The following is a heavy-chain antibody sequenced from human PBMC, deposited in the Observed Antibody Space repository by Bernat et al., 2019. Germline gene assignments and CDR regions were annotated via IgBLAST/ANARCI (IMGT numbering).Heavy chain of an antibody. D-gene: IGHD6-6*01. CDR1: GFTFSSYG. V-gene: IGHV3-33*01. CDR2: IWYDGSNK. Sequence: QVQLVESGGGVVQPGRSLRLSCAASGFTFSSYGMHGVRQAPGKGLEWVAVIWYDGSNKYYADSVKGRFTISRDNSKNTLYLQMNSLRAEDTAVYYCAREYSSSSGLDYWGQGTLVTVSS. CDR3: AREYSSSSGLDY. J-gene: IGHJ4*02.